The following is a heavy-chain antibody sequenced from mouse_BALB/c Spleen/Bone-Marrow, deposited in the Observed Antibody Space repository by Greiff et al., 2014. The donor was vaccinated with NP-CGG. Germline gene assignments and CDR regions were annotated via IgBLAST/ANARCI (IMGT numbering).Heavy chain of an antibody. D-gene: IGHD4-1*01. CDR1: GYSFTNYW. J-gene: IGHJ2*01. CDR3: ARGLGEIWGY. Sequence: VQLQQSGAELVRPGTSVQPSCKASGYSFTNYWTNWVKQRPGQGLEWIGMIHPSDSESRLNQKFKDKATLTVDKSSTTAYMQLSSPTSEDSAVYYCARGLGEIWGYWGQGTTLTVSS. CDR2: IHPSDSES. V-gene: IGHV1-61*01.